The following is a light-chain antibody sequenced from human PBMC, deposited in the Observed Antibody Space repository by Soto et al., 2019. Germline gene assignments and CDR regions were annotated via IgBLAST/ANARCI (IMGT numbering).Light chain of an antibody. J-gene: IGKJ2*01. Sequence: DIEMTQSPSTLSASVGDRVTITCRASQSISTWLAWYQLKPGKAPKLLMYRAADLESGVPSRFRGSGSGTEFTLTITSLQRDDFATYHCQQYDSFPYTFGQGTKL. V-gene: IGKV1-5*03. CDR2: RAA. CDR3: QQYDSFPYT. CDR1: QSISTW.